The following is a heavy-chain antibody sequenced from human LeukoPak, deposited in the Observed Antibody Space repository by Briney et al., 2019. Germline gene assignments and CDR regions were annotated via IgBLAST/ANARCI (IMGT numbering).Heavy chain of an antibody. CDR3: ARDRGYAVRGYFDL. CDR2: IYTSGST. J-gene: IGHJ2*01. D-gene: IGHD5-12*01. CDR1: GGSISSYY. Sequence: PSETLSLTCTVSGGSISSYYWSWIRQPAGKGLEWIGRIYTSGSTNYNPSLKSRVTMSVDTSKNQFSLKLSSVTAADTAVYYCARDRGYAVRGYFDLWGRGTLVTVSS. V-gene: IGHV4-4*07.